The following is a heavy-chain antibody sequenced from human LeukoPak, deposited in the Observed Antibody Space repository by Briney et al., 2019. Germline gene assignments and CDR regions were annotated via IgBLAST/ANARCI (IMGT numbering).Heavy chain of an antibody. J-gene: IGHJ4*02. CDR1: GFTFSSYA. V-gene: IGHV3-23*01. CDR2: ISGSGGST. Sequence: GGSLRLSCAASGFTFSSYAMSWVRQAPGKGLEWVSAISGSGGSTYFADSVKGRFTISRDNSKNTLYLQMNSLRAEDTAVYYCARVGATTRYYFDYWGQGTLVTVSS. CDR3: ARVGATTRYYFDY. D-gene: IGHD1-26*01.